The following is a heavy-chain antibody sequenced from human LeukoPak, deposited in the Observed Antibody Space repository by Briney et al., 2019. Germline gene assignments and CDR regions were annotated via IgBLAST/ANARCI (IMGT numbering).Heavy chain of an antibody. CDR1: GYTFTGYY. CDR3: ARSNLGAPYYYYGMDV. D-gene: IGHD1-26*01. J-gene: IGHJ6*02. V-gene: IGHV1-2*02. Sequence: ASVKVSCKASGYTFTGYYMHWVRQAPGQGLEWMGWINPNSGGTNYAQKFQGRVTMTRDTSISTAYMELSRLRSDDTAVYYCARSNLGAPYYYYGMDVWGQGTTVTVSS. CDR2: INPNSGGT.